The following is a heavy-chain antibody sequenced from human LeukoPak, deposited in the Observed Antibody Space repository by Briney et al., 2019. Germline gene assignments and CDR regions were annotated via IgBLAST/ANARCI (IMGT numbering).Heavy chain of an antibody. CDR1: GYTFTSYG. V-gene: IGHV1-18*01. D-gene: IGHD3-10*01. J-gene: IGHJ6*02. CDR3: VREVTMVRGVITFYHYNGMDV. CDR2: ISAYNGNT. Sequence: ASVKVSCKASGYTFTSYGISWVRQAPGQGLEWMGWISAYNGNTNYAQKLQGRVTMTTDTSTSTAYMELRSLRSDDTAVYYYVREVTMVRGVITFYHYNGMDVWAKGSRSPSP.